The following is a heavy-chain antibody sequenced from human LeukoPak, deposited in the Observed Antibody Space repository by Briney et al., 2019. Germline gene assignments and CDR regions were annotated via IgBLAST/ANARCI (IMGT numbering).Heavy chain of an antibody. D-gene: IGHD3-22*01. CDR1: GNTFTSYY. Sequence: ASVKVSCKASGNTFTSYYMHWVRQAPGQGLEWMGIINPSGGSTSYAQKFQGRVTMTRDTSTSTVYMELSSLRSEDTAVYYCARVANLERITMIVVVPGVGYYGMDVWGQGTTVTVS. V-gene: IGHV1-46*01. CDR3: ARVANLERITMIVVVPGVGYYGMDV. CDR2: INPSGGST. J-gene: IGHJ6*02.